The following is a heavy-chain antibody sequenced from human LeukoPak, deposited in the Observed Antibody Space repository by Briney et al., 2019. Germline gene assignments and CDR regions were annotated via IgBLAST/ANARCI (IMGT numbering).Heavy chain of an antibody. CDR2: IKQDGSEK. CDR3: ARELDSSSSFVSGRAGDT. J-gene: IGHJ5*02. D-gene: IGHD6-6*01. V-gene: IGHV3-7*01. CDR1: GFTFSSHG. Sequence: GGSLRLSCAASGFTFSSHGMSWVRQAPGKGLEWVANIKQDGSEKYYVDSVKGRFTISRDNAKNSLYLQMNSLRAEDTAVYYCARELDSSSSFVSGRAGDTWGQGTLVTVSS.